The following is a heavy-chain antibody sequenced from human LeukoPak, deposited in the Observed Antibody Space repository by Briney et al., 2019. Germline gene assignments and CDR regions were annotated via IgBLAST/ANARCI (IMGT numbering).Heavy chain of an antibody. CDR1: GFTFSTYW. D-gene: IGHD6-19*01. V-gene: IGHV3-7*03. CDR3: AKNKQWLLLDY. J-gene: IGHJ4*02. Sequence: PGGSLRLSCAVSGFTFSTYWMSWVRQARGEGLEWVANIKQDGSEKYYVDSVKGRFTISRDNANNSVYLQMNSLRVEDTAVYYCAKNKQWLLLDYWGQGTRVTVSS. CDR2: IKQDGSEK.